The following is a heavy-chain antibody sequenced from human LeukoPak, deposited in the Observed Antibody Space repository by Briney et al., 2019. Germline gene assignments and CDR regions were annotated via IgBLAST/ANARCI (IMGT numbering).Heavy chain of an antibody. D-gene: IGHD6-19*01. Sequence: PSETLSLTCTVSGDPISSYYWSWIRQPAGKGLEWIGRIYTSGTTNYNSSLKSRLTMSVDTSKNQFSLKLSSVTAADTAVYYCARLGSSGSAQYFQDRGQGTLVTVSS. V-gene: IGHV4-4*07. CDR3: ARLGSSGSAQYFQD. CDR1: GDPISSYY. J-gene: IGHJ1*01. CDR2: IYTSGTT.